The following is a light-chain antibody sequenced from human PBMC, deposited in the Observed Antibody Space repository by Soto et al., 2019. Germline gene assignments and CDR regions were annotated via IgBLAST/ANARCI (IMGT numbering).Light chain of an antibody. CDR2: DAS. CDR1: QSIGTY. Sequence: EIVLTQSPATLSLSPGEGATLSCGASQSIGTYLAWYQHKPGQAPRLLIFDASNRATGIPARFSGSGSGTDFTLTISRLDTEDFAVYYCQQRSNWPRAFGEGTRWIS. CDR3: QQRSNWPRA. V-gene: IGKV3-11*01. J-gene: IGKJ4*01.